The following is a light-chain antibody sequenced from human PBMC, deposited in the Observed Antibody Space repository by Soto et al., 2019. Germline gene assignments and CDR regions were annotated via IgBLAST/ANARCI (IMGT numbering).Light chain of an antibody. Sequence: QSVLTQPPSVSGAPGQRVTISCTGSSSNIGAGYDVQWYQQLSGTAPKLLIFGNSNRPSGVPDRFSGSKSGTSASLAITGLRAEDEANYYGQCNDNGLSGLVVFGGGTQLTVL. J-gene: IGLJ2*01. CDR1: SSNIGAGYD. V-gene: IGLV1-40*01. CDR2: GNS. CDR3: QCNDNGLSGLVV.